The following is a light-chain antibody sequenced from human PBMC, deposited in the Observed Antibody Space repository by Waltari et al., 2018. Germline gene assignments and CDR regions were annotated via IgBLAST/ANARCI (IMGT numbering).Light chain of an antibody. CDR3: CSFAGSSPHVV. Sequence: QSALTQPASVSGSPVQSITIPCTVTSSYFGTYNLVPWYQHHPGKAPKRMIYESTKRPSGVSNRLSGSKSGNTASLTISGLQAEDEADYYCCSFAGSSPHVVFGGGTKLTVL. CDR2: EST. J-gene: IGLJ2*01. V-gene: IGLV2-23*01. CDR1: SSYFGTYNL.